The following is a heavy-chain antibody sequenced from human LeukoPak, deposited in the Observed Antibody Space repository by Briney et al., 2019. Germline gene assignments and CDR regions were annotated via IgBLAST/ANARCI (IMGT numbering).Heavy chain of an antibody. CDR2: IYPGDSDT. Sequence: GESLKISCKGSGYSFTSYWIGWVRQMPGKGLEWMGIIYPGDSDTRYSPSFQGQVTISADKSISTAYLQWSSLKASDTAMYYCARGYGDFRYYYYYYMDVWGKGTTVTVFS. D-gene: IGHD4-17*01. J-gene: IGHJ6*03. CDR1: GYSFTSYW. CDR3: ARGYGDFRYYYYYYMDV. V-gene: IGHV5-51*01.